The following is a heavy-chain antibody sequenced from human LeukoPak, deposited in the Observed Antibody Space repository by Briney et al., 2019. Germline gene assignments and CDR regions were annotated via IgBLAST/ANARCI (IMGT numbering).Heavy chain of an antibody. Sequence: GGSLRLSCAASGFAFTNYAMHWVRQAPGKGLEWVAVISYDGNIEYYTDSVKGRFTISRDNAKNSLYLQMNSLRAEDTALYYCARGGYSSSWSPNYYYYGMDVWGQGTTVTVSS. D-gene: IGHD6-13*01. V-gene: IGHV3-30-3*01. CDR3: ARGGYSSSWSPNYYYYGMDV. CDR2: ISYDGNIE. J-gene: IGHJ6*02. CDR1: GFAFTNYA.